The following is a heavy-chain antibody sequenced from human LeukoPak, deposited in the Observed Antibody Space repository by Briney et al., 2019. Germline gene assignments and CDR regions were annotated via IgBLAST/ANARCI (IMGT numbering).Heavy chain of an antibody. J-gene: IGHJ3*02. CDR2: ISWNSGSI. Sequence: PGRPLRLSCAASGFTFDDYAMHWVRQAPGKGLEWVSGISWNSGSIGYADSVKGRFTISRDNAKNSLYLQMNSLRAEDMALYYCAKDTDTAMTDAFDIWGQGTMVTVSS. CDR1: GFTFDDYA. V-gene: IGHV3-9*03. CDR3: AKDTDTAMTDAFDI. D-gene: IGHD5-18*01.